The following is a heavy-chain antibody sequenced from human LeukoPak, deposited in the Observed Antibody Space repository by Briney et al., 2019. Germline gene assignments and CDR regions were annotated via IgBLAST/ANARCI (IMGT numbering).Heavy chain of an antibody. D-gene: IGHD2-21*02. CDR2: ISSSSSII. Sequence: GGSLRLSFAASGFTFSTYSMNWVRQAPGKGLEWVSYISSSSSIINYAESVRGRFTISRDNAKNLLYLQMNSLRAEDTAVYYCGRDYEERTADYWGQGTLVTVSS. CDR3: GRDYEERTADY. J-gene: IGHJ4*02. CDR1: GFTFSTYS. V-gene: IGHV3-48*04.